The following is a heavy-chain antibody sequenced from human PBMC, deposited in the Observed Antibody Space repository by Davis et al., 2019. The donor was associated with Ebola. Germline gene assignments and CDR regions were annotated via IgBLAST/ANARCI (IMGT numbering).Heavy chain of an antibody. J-gene: IGHJ5*02. CDR3: ARVGYDFWSGFITGNWFDP. CDR1: GGSISSYY. Sequence: SETLSLTCNVSGGSISSYYWSWIRQHPGKGLEWIGYISYSGSTNYNPSLKSRVTISVDTSKNQFSLKLSSVTAADTAVYYCARVGYDFWSGFITGNWFDPWGQGTLVTVSS. V-gene: IGHV4-59*01. D-gene: IGHD3-3*01. CDR2: ISYSGST.